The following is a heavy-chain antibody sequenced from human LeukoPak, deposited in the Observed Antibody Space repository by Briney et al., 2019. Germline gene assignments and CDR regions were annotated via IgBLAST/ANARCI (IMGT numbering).Heavy chain of an antibody. V-gene: IGHV1-2*02. CDR2: INPNSGDA. CDR1: GLPSNVYS. D-gene: IGHD3-22*01. J-gene: IGHJ3*02. Sequence: ASVMVGCTASGLPSNVYSMHSAGQAPGQGLEWMGWINPNSGDANYAQKFQGRVTMTRDTSISTAYMELRRLRSDDTAVYHCTREGDSSADAFDIWGQGTMVTVSS. CDR3: TREGDSSADAFDI.